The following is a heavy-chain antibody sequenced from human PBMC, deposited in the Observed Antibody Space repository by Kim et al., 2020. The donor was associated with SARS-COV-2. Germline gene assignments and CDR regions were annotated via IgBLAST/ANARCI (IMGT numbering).Heavy chain of an antibody. V-gene: IGHV2-70*01. CDR3: ARIRKGYFDWLSDAFDI. D-gene: IGHD3-9*01. CDR1: GFSLSTSGMC. J-gene: IGHJ3*02. Sequence: SGPTLVNPTQTLTLTCTFSGFSLSTSGMCVSWIRQPPGKALEWLALIDWDDDKYYSTSLKTRLTISKDTSKNQVVLTMTNMDPVDTATYYCARIRKGYFDWLSDAFDIWGQGTMVTVSS. CDR2: IDWDDDK.